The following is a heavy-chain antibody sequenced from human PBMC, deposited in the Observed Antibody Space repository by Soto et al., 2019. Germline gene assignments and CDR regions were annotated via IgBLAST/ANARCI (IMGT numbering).Heavy chain of an antibody. Sequence: EVQLVESGGGLVQPGGSLRLSCAASGFTFSDYDMNWVRQAPGKGLEWVAYISPSSVSVNYADSVKGRFTISRDNADNSLYLQMSSLRAEDTAVYYCASLPPATYYFDTMGYRHDYWGRGTLVTVSS. J-gene: IGHJ4*02. CDR1: GFTFSDYD. D-gene: IGHD3-22*01. V-gene: IGHV3-48*04. CDR2: ISPSSVSV. CDR3: ASLPPATYYFDTMGYRHDY.